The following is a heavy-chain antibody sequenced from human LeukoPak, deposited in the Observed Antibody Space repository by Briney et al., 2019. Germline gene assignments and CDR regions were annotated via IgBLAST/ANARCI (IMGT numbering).Heavy chain of an antibody. CDR1: GGGFNTYG. V-gene: IGHV1-69*13. D-gene: IGHD2-8*02. CDR2: TIPIFGTA. Sequence: SVKVSCKASGGGFNTYGISWVRQAPGQGLEWMGGTIPIFGTANYAQNFQGRVTVTADESTTTAYMELSSLSSEETAVYYCASAAFQAPVCIGGVCRGEAFDIWGQGTMVTVS. J-gene: IGHJ3*02. CDR3: ASAAFQAPVCIGGVCRGEAFDI.